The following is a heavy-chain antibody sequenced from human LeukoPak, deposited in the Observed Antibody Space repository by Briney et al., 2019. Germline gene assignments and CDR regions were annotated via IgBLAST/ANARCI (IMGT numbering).Heavy chain of an antibody. V-gene: IGHV3-48*03. CDR2: ISSSGDTI. D-gene: IGHD3-22*01. CDR3: ARDYYDSSGLDY. J-gene: IGHJ4*02. Sequence: PGGSLRLSCAASGLTFSSYAMNWVRQAPGKGLEWVSYISSSGDTIYYADSVKGRFTISRDNAKKSLYLQMNSLRAEDTAVYYCARDYYDSSGLDYWGQGTLVTVSS. CDR1: GLTFSSYA.